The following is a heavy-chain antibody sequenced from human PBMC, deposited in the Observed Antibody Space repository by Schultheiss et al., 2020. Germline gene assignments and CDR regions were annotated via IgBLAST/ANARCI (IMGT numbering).Heavy chain of an antibody. Sequence: SETLSLTCAVYGGSFSGYYWRWIRQPAGKGLEWIGRIYTSGSTNYNPSLKSRVTISVDTSKNQFSLKLSSVTAADTAVYYCARAAFGSGSCDYWVQGALVTVSS. CDR3: ARAAFGSGSCDY. CDR2: IYTSGST. J-gene: IGHJ4*02. D-gene: IGHD6-19*01. CDR1: GGSFSGYY. V-gene: IGHV4-59*10.